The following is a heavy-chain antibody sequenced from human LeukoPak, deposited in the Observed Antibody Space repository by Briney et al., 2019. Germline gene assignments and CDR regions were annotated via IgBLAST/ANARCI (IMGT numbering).Heavy chain of an antibody. CDR2: IKSKTDGGTT. J-gene: IGHJ4*02. CDR1: GFTFSSYA. CDR3: TGLDSSALFY. D-gene: IGHD3-22*01. Sequence: TSGGSLRLSCAASGFTFSSYAMHWVRQAPGKGLEWVGRIKSKTDGGTTDYAAPVKGRFTISRDDSKNTLYLQMNSLKTEDTAVYYCTGLDSSALFYWGQGTLVTVSS. V-gene: IGHV3-15*01.